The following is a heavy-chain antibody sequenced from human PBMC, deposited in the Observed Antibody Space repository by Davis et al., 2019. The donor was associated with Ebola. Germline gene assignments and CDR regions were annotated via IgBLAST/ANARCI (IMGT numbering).Heavy chain of an antibody. CDR3: ARLPVGYYDFWSGYYTGYFDY. CDR1: GYSFTSYW. D-gene: IGHD3-3*01. Sequence: GGSLRLSCQGSGYSFTSYWIGWVRQMPGKGLEWMGIIYPGDSDTRYSPSFHGQFPISADNSISTAYLQWSSLKASDTAMYYCARLPVGYYDFWSGYYTGYFDYWGQGILVTVSS. V-gene: IGHV5-51*01. J-gene: IGHJ4*02. CDR2: IYPGDSDT.